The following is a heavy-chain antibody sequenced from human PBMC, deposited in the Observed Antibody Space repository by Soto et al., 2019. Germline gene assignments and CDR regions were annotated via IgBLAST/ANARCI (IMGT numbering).Heavy chain of an antibody. Sequence: ASVKVSCKASGYTFTSYYMHWVRQAPGQGLEWMGIINPSGGSTSYAQKFQGRVTMTRDTSTSTVYMELSSLRSDDTAVYYCARSELLGLAVAGVIDYWGQGTLVTAPQ. V-gene: IGHV1-46*01. J-gene: IGHJ4*02. D-gene: IGHD6-19*01. CDR3: ARSELLGLAVAGVIDY. CDR2: INPSGGST. CDR1: GYTFTSYY.